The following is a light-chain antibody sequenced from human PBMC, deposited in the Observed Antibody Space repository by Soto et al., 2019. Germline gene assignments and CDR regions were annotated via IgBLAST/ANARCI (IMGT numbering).Light chain of an antibody. V-gene: IGKV3-15*01. Sequence: EIVKTQSPATLSVSPGDRVTLSCRASQSVSNNLVWYQQKPGQAPRLLMYGSSIRATGIPARFSGSGSGTEFTLTISSLQSEDFAVYYCQQHNNWPPITFGQGTRLEIK. CDR3: QQHNNWPPIT. CDR1: QSVSNN. J-gene: IGKJ5*01. CDR2: GSS.